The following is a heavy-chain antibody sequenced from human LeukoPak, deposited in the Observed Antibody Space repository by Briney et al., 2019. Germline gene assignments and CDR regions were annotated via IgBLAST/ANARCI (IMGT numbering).Heavy chain of an antibody. CDR3: ARVGQASGYENYFDY. Sequence: ASVKVSCTASGYTFTSYYMHWVRQAPGQGLEWMGIINPSGGSTSYAQKFQGRVTMTRDMSTSTVYMELSSLRSEDTAVYYCARVGQASGYENYFDYWGQGTLVTVSS. V-gene: IGHV1-46*01. D-gene: IGHD5-12*01. J-gene: IGHJ4*02. CDR1: GYTFTSYY. CDR2: INPSGGST.